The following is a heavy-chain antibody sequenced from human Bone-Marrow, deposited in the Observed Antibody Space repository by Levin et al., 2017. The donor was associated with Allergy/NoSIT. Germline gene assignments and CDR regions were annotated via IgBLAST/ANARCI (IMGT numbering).Heavy chain of an antibody. Sequence: GGSLRLSCAASGFTFSSSWMSWVRQAPGKGLEWVANINQDGSHKYFVDSVKGRFTISRDNAKNSVYLQMNSLRAEDTAVYYCAREGYLDYWGQGSLVTVSS. CDR3: AREGYLDY. CDR1: GFTFSSSW. V-gene: IGHV3-7*01. CDR2: INQDGSHK. J-gene: IGHJ4*02.